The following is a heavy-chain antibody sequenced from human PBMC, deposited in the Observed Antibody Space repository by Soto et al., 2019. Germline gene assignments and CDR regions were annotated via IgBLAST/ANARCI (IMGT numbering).Heavy chain of an antibody. J-gene: IGHJ6*02. Sequence: ASVKVYCKASGYTFTSYGISWVRQAPGQGLEWMGWISAYNGNTNYAQKLQGRVTMTTDTSTSTAYMELRSLRSDDTAVYYCARDVVARGSYYYGMDVWGQGTTVTVSS. CDR1: GYTFTSYG. CDR2: ISAYNGNT. CDR3: ARDVVARGSYYYGMDV. D-gene: IGHD3-10*01. V-gene: IGHV1-18*04.